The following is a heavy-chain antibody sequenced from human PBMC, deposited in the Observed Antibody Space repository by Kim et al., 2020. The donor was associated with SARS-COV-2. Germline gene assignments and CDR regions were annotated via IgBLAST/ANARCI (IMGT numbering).Heavy chain of an antibody. V-gene: IGHV4-39*07. Sequence: TYYTPSLKSRVTISVDTSKNQFSLKLSSVTAADTAVYYCARVDSSSLVDYWGQGTLVTVSS. CDR2: T. D-gene: IGHD6-6*01. J-gene: IGHJ4*02. CDR3: ARVDSSSLVDY.